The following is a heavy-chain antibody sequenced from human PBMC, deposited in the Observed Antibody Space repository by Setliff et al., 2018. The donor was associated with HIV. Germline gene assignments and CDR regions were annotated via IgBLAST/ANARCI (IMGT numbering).Heavy chain of an antibody. V-gene: IGHV1-18*01. CDR2: ISTFDRSI. J-gene: IGHJ4*02. CDR3: ARAPRMFPEFNTPHPHFDH. D-gene: IGHD2-15*01. Sequence: HGREWMGWISTFDRSINYDDKFEGRITMTTDTSTSTAYMELRGLISDDTAVYFCARAPRMFPEFNTPHPHFDHWGQGTLVTVSS.